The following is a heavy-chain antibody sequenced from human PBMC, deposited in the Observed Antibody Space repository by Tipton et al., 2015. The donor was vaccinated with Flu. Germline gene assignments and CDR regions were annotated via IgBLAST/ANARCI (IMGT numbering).Heavy chain of an antibody. V-gene: IGHV4-39*07. CDR3: AKVKFGWVES. CDR1: GGSISSSSHY. Sequence: TLSLTCTVSGGSISSSSHYWGWIRQAPGRGLEWVGSIYYTGYPYYNSSLKSRLAMSIDTSKKQFSLRLSSVTAADTAVYYCAKVKFGWVESWAQGTLVIVSS. CDR2: IYYTGYP. J-gene: IGHJ5*01. D-gene: IGHD3-16*01.